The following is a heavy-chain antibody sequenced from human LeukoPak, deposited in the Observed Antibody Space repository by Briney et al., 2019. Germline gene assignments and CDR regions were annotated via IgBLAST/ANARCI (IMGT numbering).Heavy chain of an antibody. J-gene: IGHJ6*03. Sequence: GGSLRLSCAASGFTFSSYSMNWVRQAPGKGLEWVSYISSSSSTIYYADSVKGRFTISRDNAKNSLYLQMNSLRAEDTAVYYCARSNDFWSGYMDAWGKGTTVTVSS. D-gene: IGHD3-3*01. CDR2: ISSSSSTI. CDR3: ARSNDFWSGYMDA. CDR1: GFTFSSYS. V-gene: IGHV3-48*01.